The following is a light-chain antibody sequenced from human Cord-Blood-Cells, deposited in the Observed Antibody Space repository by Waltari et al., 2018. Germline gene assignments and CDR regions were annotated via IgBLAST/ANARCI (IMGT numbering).Light chain of an antibody. J-gene: IGKJ1*01. CDR3: QQYYSTPWT. CDR1: QSVLYTSNNNNY. V-gene: IGKV4-1*01. CDR2: WAS. Sequence: DIVMTQSPDSLAVSLGERVTINCKSSQSVLYTSNNNNYLAWYQQKPRQPPKLLIYWASTRESGVPDRFSGSGSGTDFTLTISSLQAEDVAVYYCQQYYSTPWTFGQGTKVEIK.